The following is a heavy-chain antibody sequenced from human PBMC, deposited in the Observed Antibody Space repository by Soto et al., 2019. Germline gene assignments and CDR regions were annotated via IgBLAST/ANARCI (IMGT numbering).Heavy chain of an antibody. CDR3: AREGLLTGTTGWYLDL. J-gene: IGHJ2*01. V-gene: IGHV4-31*03. CDR1: GDSFSRGGHY. Sequence: QVQLQESGPGLVKPSQTLSLTCTVVGDSFSRGGHYWSWVRQRPGRGLEWIGYIYYTGGTFYNPSLKSRSSISLDTSKNQMSLELTSVTVADTAVYYCAREGLLTGTTGWYLDLWGRGTLVTVSS. D-gene: IGHD1-7*01. CDR2: IYYTGGT.